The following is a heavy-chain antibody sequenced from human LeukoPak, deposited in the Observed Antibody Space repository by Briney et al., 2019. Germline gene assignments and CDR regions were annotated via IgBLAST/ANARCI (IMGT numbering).Heavy chain of an antibody. CDR2: IYYSGST. Sequence: PSETLSLTCTVSGSSISSGDYYWSWIRQPPGKGLEWIGYIYYSGSTYYNPSLKSRVTISGDTPKNQFSLKLTSVTAADTAVYYCARVNSDDHGDYWGQGALVTVSS. D-gene: IGHD4-23*01. V-gene: IGHV4-30-4*01. CDR3: ARVNSDDHGDY. J-gene: IGHJ4*02. CDR1: GSSISSGDYY.